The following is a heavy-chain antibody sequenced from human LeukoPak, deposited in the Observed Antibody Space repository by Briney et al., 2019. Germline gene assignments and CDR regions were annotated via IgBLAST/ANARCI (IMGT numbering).Heavy chain of an antibody. D-gene: IGHD2-21*02. CDR1: GFTFSSYV. J-gene: IGHJ4*02. CDR2: IWYDGSNQ. V-gene: IGHV3-33*01. CDR3: GVVTGTW. Sequence: GRSLRLSCAASGFTFSSYVMSWVRQAPGKGLEWVAFIWYDGSNQDYADSVKGRFTISRDNSKNTLYLQMNSLRAEDTAVYYCGVVTGTWWGQGTLVTVSS.